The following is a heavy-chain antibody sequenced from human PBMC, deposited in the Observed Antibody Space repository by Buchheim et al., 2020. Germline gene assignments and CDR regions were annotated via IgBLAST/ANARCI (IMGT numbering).Heavy chain of an antibody. CDR1: GFTFSSYA. Sequence: QVQLVESGGGVVQPGRSLRLSCAASGFTFSSYAMHWVRQAPGKGLECVAVISYDGSNKYYADSVKGRFTISRDNSKNTLYLQMNSLRAEDTAVYYCASISRDTAIDYWGQGTL. D-gene: IGHD5-18*01. CDR2: ISYDGSNK. CDR3: ASISRDTAIDY. V-gene: IGHV3-30-3*01. J-gene: IGHJ4*02.